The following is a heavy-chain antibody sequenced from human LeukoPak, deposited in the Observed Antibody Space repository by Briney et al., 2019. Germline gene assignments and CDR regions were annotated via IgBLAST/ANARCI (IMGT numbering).Heavy chain of an antibody. CDR3: ARDWETVGGPWFDP. J-gene: IGHJ5*02. V-gene: IGHV3-20*04. D-gene: IGHD1-26*01. CDR2: INWNGGST. CDR1: GFTFDDYG. Sequence: GGSLRLSCAASGFTFDDYGMSWVRQAPGKGLEWVSGINWNGGSTGYADSVKGRFTISRDNAKNSLYLQMNSLRAEDTALYYCARDWETVGGPWFDPWGQGTLVTVSS.